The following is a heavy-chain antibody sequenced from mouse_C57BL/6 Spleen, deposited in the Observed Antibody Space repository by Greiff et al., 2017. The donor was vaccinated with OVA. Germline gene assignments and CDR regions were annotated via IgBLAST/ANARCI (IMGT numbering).Heavy chain of an antibody. CDR3: ASLMDY. J-gene: IGHJ4*01. Sequence: EVHLVESGGDLVKPGGSLKLSCAASGFTFSSYGMSWVRQTPDKRLEWVATISSGGSYTYYPDSVKGRFTISRDNAKNTLYLQMSSLESEDTAMYYCASLMDYWGQGTSVTVSS. CDR2: ISSGGSYT. CDR1: GFTFSSYG. V-gene: IGHV5-6*01.